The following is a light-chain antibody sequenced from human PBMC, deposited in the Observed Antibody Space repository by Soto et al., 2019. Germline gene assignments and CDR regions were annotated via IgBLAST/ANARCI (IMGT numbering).Light chain of an antibody. CDR1: SSDIGHYDY. CDR2: HVT. J-gene: IGLJ1*01. V-gene: IGLV2-14*03. Sequence: QSALTQPASVSGSPGQSITISCTGTSSDIGHYDYVSWDQQHPGKAPKLMIYHVTYRPSGVSNRYSGSKSGNSASLTISGLQADDEADYYCCSLTTSHTYVFGSGTKLTVL. CDR3: CSLTTSHTYV.